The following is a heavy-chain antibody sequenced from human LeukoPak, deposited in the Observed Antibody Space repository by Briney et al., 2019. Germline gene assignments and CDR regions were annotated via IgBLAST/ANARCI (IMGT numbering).Heavy chain of an antibody. V-gene: IGHV3-15*05. Sequence: PGGSLRLSCTASGFTFSNAWMSWVRQAPGKGLEWVGRIKSKNDGGTTGYAAPVKGRVTISRDDSKNTLYLQMNSLKTEDTAVYYCTTFPSGFDIWGQGTMVTVSS. D-gene: IGHD3-3*01. J-gene: IGHJ3*02. CDR1: GFTFSNAW. CDR2: IKSKNDGGTT. CDR3: TTFPSGFDI.